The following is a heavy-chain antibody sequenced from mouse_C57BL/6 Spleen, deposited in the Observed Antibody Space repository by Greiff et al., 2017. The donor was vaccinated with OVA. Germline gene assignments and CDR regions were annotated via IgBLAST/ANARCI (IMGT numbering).Heavy chain of an antibody. CDR2: IHPNSGSA. Sequence: QVQLKQPGAELVKPGASVKLSCKASGYTFTSYWMHWVKQRPGQGLEWIGMIHPNSGSANYNEKFKSKATLTVDKSSSTAYMQLSSLTSEDSAVYYCARKYESYYFDYWGQGTTLTVSS. CDR1: GYTFTSYW. J-gene: IGHJ2*01. CDR3: ARKYESYYFDY. D-gene: IGHD2-10*02. V-gene: IGHV1-64*01.